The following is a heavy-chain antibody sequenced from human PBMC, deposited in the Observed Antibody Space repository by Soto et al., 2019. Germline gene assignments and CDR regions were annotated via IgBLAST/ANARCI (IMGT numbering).Heavy chain of an antibody. CDR2: INPNSGGT. J-gene: IGHJ4*02. CDR3: ATQRSEWELSFDY. Sequence: QVQLVQSGAEVKKPGASVKVSCKASGYTFTGYYMHWVRQAPGQGLEWMGWINPNSGGTNYAQKFQGWVTMTRDTSICTAYMELSRLRSDDTAVYYCATQRSEWELSFDYWGQGTLVTVSS. D-gene: IGHD1-26*01. CDR1: GYTFTGYY. V-gene: IGHV1-2*04.